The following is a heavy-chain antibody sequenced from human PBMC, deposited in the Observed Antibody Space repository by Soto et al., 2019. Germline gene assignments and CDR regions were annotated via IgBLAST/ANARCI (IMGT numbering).Heavy chain of an antibody. Sequence: PSETLSLTCAVYGGSFSGYYWSWIRQPPGKGLEWIGEINHSGSTNYNPSLESRVTISVDTSKNQFSLKLSSVTAADTAVYYCARAKAQIIRKMTTVTHGRYYFDYWGKGTLVTVSS. CDR1: GGSFSGYY. D-gene: IGHD4-17*01. CDR2: INHSGST. V-gene: IGHV4-34*01. CDR3: ARAKAQIIRKMTTVTHGRYYFDY. J-gene: IGHJ4*02.